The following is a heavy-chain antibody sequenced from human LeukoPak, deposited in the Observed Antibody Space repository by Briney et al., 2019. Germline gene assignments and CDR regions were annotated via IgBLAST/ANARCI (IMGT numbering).Heavy chain of an antibody. D-gene: IGHD5-12*01. CDR2: INPNSGGT. V-gene: IGHV1-2*02. Sequence: ASVKVSCKANTFTGQYMHWVRQAPGQGLEWMGWINPNSGGTSYAQKFQGRVTMTRDTSISTVYMELSSLTSEDTAVYYCARVRFHRGYDYWGQGTLVTVSS. CDR3: ARVRFHRGYDY. CDR1: NTFTGQY. J-gene: IGHJ4*02.